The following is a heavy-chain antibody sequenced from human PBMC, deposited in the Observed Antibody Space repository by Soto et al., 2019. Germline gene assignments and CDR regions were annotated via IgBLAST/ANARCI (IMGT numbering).Heavy chain of an antibody. J-gene: IGHJ5*02. CDR2: IFYSGST. D-gene: IGHD2-15*01. CDR1: GGSISSSNYY. V-gene: IGHV4-39*01. Sequence: TSETLSLTCTVSGGSISSSNYYWGWIRQLPGRGLEWIGSIFYSGSTYYNPSPRSRVTIYIDSSKNQFSLKLSSVTAADTAVYYCARHLVVAATTYNWFDLWGQGTLVTVSS. CDR3: ARHLVVAATTYNWFDL.